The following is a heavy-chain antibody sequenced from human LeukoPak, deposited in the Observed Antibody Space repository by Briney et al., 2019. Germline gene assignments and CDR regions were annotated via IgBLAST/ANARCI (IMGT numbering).Heavy chain of an antibody. CDR2: INPSGGST. V-gene: IGHV1-46*01. CDR1: GYTFTSYY. D-gene: IGHD6-19*01. CDR3: ARGPYSSGGRDAFDI. Sequence: ASVKVSCKASGYTFTSYYMHWVRQAPGQGLEWMGIINPSGGSTSYAQKFQGRVTMTRDTSTSTVYMELSSLRSEDTVVYYCARGPYSSGGRDAFDIWGQGTMVTVSS. J-gene: IGHJ3*02.